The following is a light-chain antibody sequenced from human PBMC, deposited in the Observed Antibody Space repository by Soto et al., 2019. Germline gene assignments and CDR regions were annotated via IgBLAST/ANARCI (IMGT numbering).Light chain of an antibody. Sequence: QSLLTQPASASGSPGQSVTISCPGTSSDVGGYNYVSWYQQHPGKAPKLMIYEVSKRPSGVPDRFSGSKSGNTASLTVSGLQAEDEADYYCSSYAGSNNPPYVFGTGTKVTVL. CDR3: SSYAGSNNPPYV. CDR1: SSDVGGYNY. CDR2: EVS. V-gene: IGLV2-8*01. J-gene: IGLJ1*01.